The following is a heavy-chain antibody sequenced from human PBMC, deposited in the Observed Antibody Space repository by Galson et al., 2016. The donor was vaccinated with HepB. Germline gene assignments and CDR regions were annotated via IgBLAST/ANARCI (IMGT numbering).Heavy chain of an antibody. CDR1: GFTFSGSA. Sequence: SLRLSCAASGFTFSGSAMHWVRQAPGRGLEWVTLISFDGSNQYYADSVKGRFTISRDNSRNTLYLELNSLRVDDTAVYYCARDVSAYCAGDCYFGMDVWGQGTTVTVSS. CDR3: ARDVSAYCAGDCYFGMDV. V-gene: IGHV3-30-3*01. J-gene: IGHJ6*02. CDR2: ISFDGSNQ. D-gene: IGHD2-21*01.